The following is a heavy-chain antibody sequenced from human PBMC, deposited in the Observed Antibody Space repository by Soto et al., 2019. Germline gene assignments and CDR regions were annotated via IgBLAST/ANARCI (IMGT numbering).Heavy chain of an antibody. V-gene: IGHV3-15*07. Sequence: GGSLRLSCAASGFTFSNAWMNWVRQAPGKGLEWVGRIKSKTDGGTTDYAAPVKGRFTISRDDSKNTLYLQMNSLKTEDTAVYYCTWDTAMANDAFDIWGQGTMVTVSS. CDR3: TWDTAMANDAFDI. D-gene: IGHD5-18*01. CDR1: GFTFSNAW. J-gene: IGHJ3*02. CDR2: IKSKTDGGTT.